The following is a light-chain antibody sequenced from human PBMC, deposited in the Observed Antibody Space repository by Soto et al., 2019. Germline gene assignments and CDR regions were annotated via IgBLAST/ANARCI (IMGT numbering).Light chain of an antibody. J-gene: IGLJ3*02. CDR2: RNN. V-gene: IGLV1-47*01. CDR1: SSNIGSNY. CDR3: AAWDDSLNGLWV. Sequence: QSVLTQPPSASGTPGQRVTISCSGSSSNIGSNYVYWYHQLPGTAPKLVIYRNNQRPSGVPDRISGSKSGTSASLAISGLRSEDEADYYCAAWDDSLNGLWVFGGGTKLTVL.